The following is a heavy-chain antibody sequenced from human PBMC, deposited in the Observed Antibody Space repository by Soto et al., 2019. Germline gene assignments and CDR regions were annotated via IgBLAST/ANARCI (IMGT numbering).Heavy chain of an antibody. CDR2: TYYSGST. J-gene: IGHJ6*02. V-gene: IGHV4-30-4*01. CDR1: GGSISSGDYY. Sequence: QVQLQESGPGLVKPSQTLSLTCTVSGGSISSGDYYWSWIRQPPGKGLEWIGYTYYSGSTYYNPSLKSRVTISVDTSKNQFSLKLSSVTAADTAVYYRARISADGHKAPRTNGMDVWGQGTTVTVSS. D-gene: IGHD6-6*01. CDR3: ARISADGHKAPRTNGMDV.